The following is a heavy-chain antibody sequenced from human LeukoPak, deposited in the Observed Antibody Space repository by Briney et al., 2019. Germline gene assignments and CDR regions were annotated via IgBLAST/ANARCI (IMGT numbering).Heavy chain of an antibody. CDR1: GYTFTGYY. Sequence: ASVKVSCKASGYTFTGYYMHWVRQAPGQGLEWMGWINPNSGGTNYAQKFQGRVTMTRDTSISTAYMGLSRLRSEDTAVYYCARQFSSGWFVDYWGQGTLVTVSS. D-gene: IGHD6-25*01. J-gene: IGHJ4*02. CDR2: INPNSGGT. V-gene: IGHV1-2*02. CDR3: ARQFSSGWFVDY.